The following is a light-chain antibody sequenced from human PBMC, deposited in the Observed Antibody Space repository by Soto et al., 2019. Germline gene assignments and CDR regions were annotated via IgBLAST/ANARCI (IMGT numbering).Light chain of an antibody. CDR2: DAS. Sequence: DIQMTQSPSSLSASVGDSVTISCQASQDINNFLNWYQQKPGHTPQLLIYDASTLEKGVPSRLSVGGPGSYFSFTITNLQPEESATYYCQQYEDLPLTFGQGTKVDIK. V-gene: IGKV1-33*01. CDR1: QDINNF. J-gene: IGKJ1*01. CDR3: QQYEDLPLT.